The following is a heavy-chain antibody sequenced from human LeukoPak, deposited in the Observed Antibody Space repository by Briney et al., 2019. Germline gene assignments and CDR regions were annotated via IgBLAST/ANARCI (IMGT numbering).Heavy chain of an antibody. V-gene: IGHV4-34*01. Sequence: PSETLPLTCAVYGGSFSGYYWSWIRQPPGKGLEWIGEINHSGSTNYNPSLKSRVTISVDTSKNQFSLKLSSVTAADTAVYYCAREYGSGRPFYYYYMDVWGKGTTVTVSS. J-gene: IGHJ6*03. CDR3: AREYGSGRPFYYYYMDV. CDR2: INHSGST. D-gene: IGHD3-10*01. CDR1: GGSFSGYY.